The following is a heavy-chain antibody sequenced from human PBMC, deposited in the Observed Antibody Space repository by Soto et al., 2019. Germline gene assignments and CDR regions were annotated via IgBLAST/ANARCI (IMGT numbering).Heavy chain of an antibody. D-gene: IGHD2-21*01. J-gene: IGHJ6*02. Sequence: SETLSLTCAVYGGSFSGYYWSWIRQPPGKGLEWIGEINHSGSTNYNPSLKSRVTISVDTSKNQFSLKLSSVTAADTAVYYCARGPRIPPGLYYYYYYGMDVWGQGTTVTVSS. CDR1: GGSFSGYY. CDR3: ARGPRIPPGLYYYYYYGMDV. CDR2: INHSGST. V-gene: IGHV4-34*01.